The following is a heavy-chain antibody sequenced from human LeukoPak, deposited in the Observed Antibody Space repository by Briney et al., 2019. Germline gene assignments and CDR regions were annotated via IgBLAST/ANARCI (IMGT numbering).Heavy chain of an antibody. J-gene: IGHJ3*02. CDR1: GYTLTGYY. V-gene: IGHV1-2*02. Sequence: ASVKVSCKASGYTLTGYYMHWVRQAPGQGLEWMGWINPNSGGTNYAQKFQGRVTMTRDTSISTAYMELRSLRSDDTAVYYCARDEDGAARSRNNAFDIWGQGTMVTVSS. CDR3: ARDEDGAARSRNNAFDI. D-gene: IGHD6-6*01. CDR2: INPNSGGT.